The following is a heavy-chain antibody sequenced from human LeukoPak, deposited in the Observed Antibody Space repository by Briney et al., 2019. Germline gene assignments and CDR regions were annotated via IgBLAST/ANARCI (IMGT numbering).Heavy chain of an antibody. J-gene: IGHJ4*02. CDR3: AGERWAYYYDSSGYFQGFDY. Sequence: PSETLSLTCAVYGGSFSGYYWSWIRQPPGKGLEWIGEINHSGSTNYNPSLKSRVTISVDTSKNQFSLKLSSVTAADTAVYYCAGERWAYYYDSSGYFQGFDYWGQGTLVTVSS. D-gene: IGHD3-22*01. CDR2: INHSGST. CDR1: GGSFSGYY. V-gene: IGHV4-34*01.